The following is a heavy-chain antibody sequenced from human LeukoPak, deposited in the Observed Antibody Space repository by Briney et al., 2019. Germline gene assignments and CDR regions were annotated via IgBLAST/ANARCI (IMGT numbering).Heavy chain of an antibody. V-gene: IGHV4-39*01. J-gene: IGHJ5*02. CDR3: ARLAKAVAGTLGSNWFDP. CDR2: IYYSGST. Sequence: PSETLSLTCTVSGGSISSSSYYWGWIRQPPGKGLEWIGSIYYSGSTYYNPSLKSRVTISVDTSKNQFSLKLSSVTAADTAVYYCARLAKAVAGTLGSNWFDPWGQGTLVTVSS. CDR1: GGSISSSSYY. D-gene: IGHD6-19*01.